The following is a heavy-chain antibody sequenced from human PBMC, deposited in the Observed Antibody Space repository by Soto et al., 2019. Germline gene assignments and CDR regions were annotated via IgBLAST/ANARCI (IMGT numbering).Heavy chain of an antibody. CDR1: GGTSTRYA. D-gene: IGHD3-3*01. V-gene: IGHV1-69*06. Sequence: QERLVQSGAEVRKPGSSVKVSCKVTGGTSTRYAINWVRQAPEQGLEWMGGIVAMFGTSKYAQKFQGRVTITADTSTNIAYMELRSLRSEDTAVYYCNRGSEYDFWSGYLWGQGTLVSVSS. CDR3: NRGSEYDFWSGYL. J-gene: IGHJ4*02. CDR2: IVAMFGTS.